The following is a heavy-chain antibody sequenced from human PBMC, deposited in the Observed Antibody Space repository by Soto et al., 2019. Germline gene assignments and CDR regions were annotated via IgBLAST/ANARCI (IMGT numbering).Heavy chain of an antibody. J-gene: IGHJ4*02. CDR3: AKGGRQWLVTSDFNY. Sequence: GGSLRLSCATSEFTFSSYAMHWVRQAPGKGLEWVAVVSHDGRNTHYADSVKGRFTISRDSSKNTVSLEMTSLRAEDTAVYYCAKGGRQWLVTSDFNYWGQGALVTVSS. CDR2: VSHDGRNT. D-gene: IGHD6-19*01. V-gene: IGHV3-30*18. CDR1: EFTFSSYA.